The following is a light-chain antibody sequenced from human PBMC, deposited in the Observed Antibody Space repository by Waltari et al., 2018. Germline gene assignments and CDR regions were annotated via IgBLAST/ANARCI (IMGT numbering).Light chain of an antibody. J-gene: IGKJ3*01. V-gene: IGKV2-28*01. Sequence: DIVMTQSPLSLYVPRGELASISCRSSQSLLHSSGNNYLDWYVQKPGQSPQLLIYSGSNRASGVPDRFSGSGSGTDFTLKISRVEAEDVGVYYCMQALETVTFGPGTKVDIK. CDR1: QSLLHSSGNNY. CDR2: SGS. CDR3: MQALETVT.